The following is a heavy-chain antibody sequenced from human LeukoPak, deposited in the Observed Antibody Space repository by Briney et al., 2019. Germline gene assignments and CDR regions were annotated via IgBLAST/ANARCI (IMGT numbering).Heavy chain of an antibody. CDR2: IRYDGSNK. D-gene: IGHD6-25*01. J-gene: IGHJ4*02. Sequence: GGSLRLSWAASGFTFSSYGMHWVRQAPGKGLEWVAFIRYDGSNKYYADSVKGRFTISRDNSKNTLYLQMNSLRAEDTAVYYCANVNGGTSIRMAAGYFDYWGQGTLVTVSS. CDR1: GFTFSSYG. CDR3: ANVNGGTSIRMAAGYFDY. V-gene: IGHV3-30*02.